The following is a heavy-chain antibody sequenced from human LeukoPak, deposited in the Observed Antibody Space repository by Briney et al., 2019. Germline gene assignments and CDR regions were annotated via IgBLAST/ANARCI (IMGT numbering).Heavy chain of an antibody. CDR2: IYYSGRT. CDR1: GGSISSTTSY. D-gene: IGHD2-2*01. V-gene: IGHV4-39*01. Sequence: PSETLSLTCAVSGGSISSTTSYWGWIRQPPGKGLEWIGRIYYSGRTYYNPSLKSRVTISVDTSKNQFSLKLNSVTAADTAVYYCARQPSLSYCSSATCWFDTWGQGTLVTVSS. J-gene: IGHJ5*02. CDR3: ARQPSLSYCSSATCWFDT.